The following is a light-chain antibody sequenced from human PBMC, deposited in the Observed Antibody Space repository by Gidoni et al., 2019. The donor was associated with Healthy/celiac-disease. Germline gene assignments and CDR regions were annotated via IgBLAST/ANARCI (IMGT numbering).Light chain of an antibody. CDR1: QSISSW. CDR3: QQYNSYSYT. CDR2: DAS. J-gene: IGKJ2*01. Sequence: DIQMTQSPSTLSASVGDRVTITCRASQSISSWLAWYQQKPGKAPKLLIYDASSLKRGGPSRFSGSGSGTEFTLTISSLQPDDFATYYCQQYNSYSYTFGQGTKLEIK. V-gene: IGKV1-5*01.